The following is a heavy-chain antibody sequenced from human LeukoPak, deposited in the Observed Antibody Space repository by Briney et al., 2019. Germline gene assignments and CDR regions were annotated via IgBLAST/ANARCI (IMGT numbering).Heavy chain of an antibody. Sequence: GGSLRLSCAASGFTFDDYGMNWVRHSPGKGLEWVSGINWSGHSTVHADPEKGRLTISRYNAKNSLYLQMNSLRAEDTALYYCARVGVDGSGSYYNGGLDYWGQGTLVTVSS. CDR1: GFTFDDYG. CDR2: INWSGHST. CDR3: ARVGVDGSGSYYNGGLDY. D-gene: IGHD3-10*01. J-gene: IGHJ4*02. V-gene: IGHV3-20*04.